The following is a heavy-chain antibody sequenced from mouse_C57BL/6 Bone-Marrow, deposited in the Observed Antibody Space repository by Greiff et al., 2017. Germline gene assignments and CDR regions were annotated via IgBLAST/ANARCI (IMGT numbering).Heavy chain of an antibody. J-gene: IGHJ2*01. CDR3: ARWGYDYGPGY. CDR2: IYPGGGDT. V-gene: IGHV1-80*01. D-gene: IGHD1-1*01. CDR1: GYAFSSYW. Sequence: VHLVESGAELVKPGASVKLSCKASGYAFSSYWMNWVKQRPGKGLEWIGQIYPGGGDTNYNGKFKGKATLTADKASSTAYMQLSSLTSEDSAVYSCARWGYDYGPGYGGRGPALAVSA.